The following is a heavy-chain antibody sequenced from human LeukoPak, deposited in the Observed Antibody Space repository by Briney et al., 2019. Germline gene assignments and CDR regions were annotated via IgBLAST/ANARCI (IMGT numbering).Heavy chain of an antibody. V-gene: IGHV3-7*01. CDR2: INQHANET. Sequence: GGSLRLSCAASGFAFNTFGIHWVRQAPGMGLEWVANINQHANETNYVASVKGRFTISRDNAKTSLYLHMNSLRAEDSAVYYCARDSPSGGFDSWGQGTLVTVSS. CDR3: ARDSPSGGFDS. CDR1: GFAFNTFG. J-gene: IGHJ4*02. D-gene: IGHD6-19*01.